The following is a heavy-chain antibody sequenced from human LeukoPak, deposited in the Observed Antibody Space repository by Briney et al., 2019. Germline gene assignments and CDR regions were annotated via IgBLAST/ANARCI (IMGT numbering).Heavy chain of an antibody. J-gene: IGHJ4*02. CDR3: AKAPLYSNYLDY. D-gene: IGHD4-11*01. CDR2: ISYDGSNK. V-gene: IGHV3-30*18. CDR1: GFTFSSYG. Sequence: GGSLRLSCAASGFTFSSYGMHWVRQAPGKGLEWVAVISYDGSNKYYADSVKGRFTISRDNSKNTLYLQMTSLRAEDTAVYYCAKAPLYSNYLDYWGQGTLVTVSS.